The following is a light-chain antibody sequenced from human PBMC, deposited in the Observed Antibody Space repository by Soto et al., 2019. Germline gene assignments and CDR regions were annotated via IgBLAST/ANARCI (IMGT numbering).Light chain of an antibody. CDR1: SSDVGGYNY. CDR3: SSYAGSNAWV. Sequence: QSALPQPPCASGSPGQAVTISCTGTSSDVGGYNYVSWYQQHPGKAPKLMIYEVSKRPSGVPDRFSGSKSGNTASLTVSGLQAEDKADYYCSSYAGSNAWVFGGGTKLTVL. J-gene: IGLJ3*02. V-gene: IGLV2-8*01. CDR2: EVS.